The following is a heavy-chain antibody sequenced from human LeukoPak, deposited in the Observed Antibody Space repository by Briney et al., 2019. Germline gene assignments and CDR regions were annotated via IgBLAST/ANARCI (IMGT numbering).Heavy chain of an antibody. CDR2: IYYSGST. CDR3: AREADYYGSGTFDY. Sequence: SETLSLTCTVSGGSISSYYWSWIRQLPGKGLEWIGYIYYSGSTNYNPSLKSRVTISVDTSKNQFSLKLSSVTAADTAVYYCAREADYYGSGTFDYWGQGTLVTVSS. J-gene: IGHJ4*02. D-gene: IGHD3-10*01. CDR1: GGSISSYY. V-gene: IGHV4-59*01.